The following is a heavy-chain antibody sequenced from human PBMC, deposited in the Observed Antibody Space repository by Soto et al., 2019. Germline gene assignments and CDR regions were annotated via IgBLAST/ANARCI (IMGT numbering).Heavy chain of an antibody. Sequence: SETLSLTCTVSDGSISSYYWGWIRQPPGKGLEWIGYIFYTGSTNYNPSLKSRVTISVDTSKNQFSLKLSSVTAADTAVYYCARHYPIGNHRNLLAYWGQGTLVTVSS. D-gene: IGHD1-1*01. CDR2: IFYTGST. J-gene: IGHJ4*02. V-gene: IGHV4-59*08. CDR1: DGSISSYY. CDR3: ARHYPIGNHRNLLAY.